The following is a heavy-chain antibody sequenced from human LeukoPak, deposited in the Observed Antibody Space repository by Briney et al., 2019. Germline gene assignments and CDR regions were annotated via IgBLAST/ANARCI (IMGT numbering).Heavy chain of an antibody. D-gene: IGHD3-22*01. CDR3: ARIVVVITGIDY. CDR2: IDYSGST. V-gene: IGHV4-39*01. Sequence: PSETLSLTCTVSGGSISSSSYYRGWIRQPPGKGLEWIGSIDYSGSTYYNPSLKSRVTISVDTSKNQFSLKLNSVTAADTAVCYCARIVVVITGIDYWGQGTLVTVSS. J-gene: IGHJ4*02. CDR1: GGSISSSSYY.